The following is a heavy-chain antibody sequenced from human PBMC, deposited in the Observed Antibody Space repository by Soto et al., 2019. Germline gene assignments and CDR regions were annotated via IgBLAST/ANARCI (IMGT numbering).Heavy chain of an antibody. Sequence: PSETLSLTCAVYGGSFSGYYWSWIRQPPGKGLEWIGEINHSGSTNYNPSLKSRVTISVDTSKNQFSLKLSSVTAADTALYYCARGGYCSRDSCPWGLDPCGQGPLVTVSS. CDR1: GGSFSGYY. D-gene: IGHD2-15*01. CDR3: ARGGYCSRDSCPWGLDP. J-gene: IGHJ5*02. CDR2: INHSGST. V-gene: IGHV4-34*01.